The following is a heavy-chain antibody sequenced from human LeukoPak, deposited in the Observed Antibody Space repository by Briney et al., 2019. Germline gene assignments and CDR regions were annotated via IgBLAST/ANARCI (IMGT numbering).Heavy chain of an antibody. V-gene: IGHV4-59*01. CDR3: ARDSTSWKNWFHP. CDR2: IYYNGNT. CDR1: GGSMSGYY. J-gene: IGHJ5*02. D-gene: IGHD2-2*01. Sequence: SETLSVTCTVSGGSMSGYYWSWIRQPPGKGLERIGYIYYNGNTNYSPSLKSRVTISIDTSKNQLSLKLSSVTAADTAVYYCARDSTSWKNWFHPWGQGILVTVSS.